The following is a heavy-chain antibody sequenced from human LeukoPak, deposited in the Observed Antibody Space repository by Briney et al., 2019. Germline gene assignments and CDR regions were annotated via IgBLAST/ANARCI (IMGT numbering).Heavy chain of an antibody. CDR1: GFTFSGYW. V-gene: IGHV3-74*01. J-gene: IGHJ5*02. CDR2: INSDESST. CDR3: IRDFRSADL. Sequence: PGGSLRLSCAASGFTFSGYWMHWVRQAPGKGLVWVSHINSDESSTSYADSVKGRFTISRDNAKNTVYLEMNSLSVEDTATYYCIRDFRSADLWGQGTLVTVTS.